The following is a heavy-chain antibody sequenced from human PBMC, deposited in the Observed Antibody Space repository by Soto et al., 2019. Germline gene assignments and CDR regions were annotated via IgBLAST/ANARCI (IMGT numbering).Heavy chain of an antibody. CDR1: GFTVSSNY. V-gene: IGHV3-53*01. D-gene: IGHD3-22*01. J-gene: IGHJ4*02. CDR2: IYSGGST. CDR3: ARDSYYDSSGYGY. Sequence: PGGSLRLSCAASGFTVSSNYMSWVRQAPGKGLEWVSVIYSGGSTYYADSVKGRFTISRDNSKNTLYLQMNSLRAEDTAVYYCARDSYYDSSGYGYWGQGTLVTVSS.